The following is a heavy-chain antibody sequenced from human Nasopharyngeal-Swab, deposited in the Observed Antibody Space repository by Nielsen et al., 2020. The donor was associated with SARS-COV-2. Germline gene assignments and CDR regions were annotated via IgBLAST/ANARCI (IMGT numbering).Heavy chain of an antibody. D-gene: IGHD3-22*01. V-gene: IGHV1-3*01. CDR2: INAGNGNT. CDR3: ARVDSSGYYYGDWFDP. Sequence: ASVKVSCKASGYTFTSYAMHWVRQAPGQRLEWMGWINAGNGNTKYSQKFQGRVTITRDTSASTAYMELSSRRSEDTAVYYCARVDSSGYYYGDWFDPWGQGTLVTVSS. CDR1: GYTFTSYA. J-gene: IGHJ5*02.